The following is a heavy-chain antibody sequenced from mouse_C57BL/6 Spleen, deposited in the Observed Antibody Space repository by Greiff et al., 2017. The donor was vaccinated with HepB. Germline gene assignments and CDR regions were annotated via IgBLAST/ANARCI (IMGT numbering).Heavy chain of an antibody. CDR1: GYTFTSYT. CDR3: AIDSSGYGYFDV. CDR2: INPSSGYT. D-gene: IGHD3-2*02. Sequence: VMLVESGAELARPGASVKMSCKASGYTFTSYTMHWVKQRPGQGLEWIGYINPSSGYTKYNQKFKDKATLTADKSSSTAYMQLSSLTSEDSAVYYCAIDSSGYGYFDVWGTGTTVTVSS. V-gene: IGHV1-4*01. J-gene: IGHJ1*03.